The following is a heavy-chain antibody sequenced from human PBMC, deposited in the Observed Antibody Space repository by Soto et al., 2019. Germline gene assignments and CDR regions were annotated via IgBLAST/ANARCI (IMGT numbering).Heavy chain of an antibody. V-gene: IGHV3-48*01. CDR2: ISSSSSTI. D-gene: IGHD6-19*01. CDR3: ARDGGQWVNWFGP. J-gene: IGHJ5*02. CDR1: GFTFSSYS. Sequence: EVQLVESGGGLVQPGGSLRLSCAASGFTFSSYSMNWVRQAPGKGLEWVSYISSSSSTIYYADSVKGRFTISRDNAKNSLYLQMNSLRAEETAVYYCARDGGQWVNWFGPWGQGTLVTVSS.